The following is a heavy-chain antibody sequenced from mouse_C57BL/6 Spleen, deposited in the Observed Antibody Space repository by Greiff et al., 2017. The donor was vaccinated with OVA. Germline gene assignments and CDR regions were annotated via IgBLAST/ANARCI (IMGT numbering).Heavy chain of an antibody. D-gene: IGHD1-1*01. J-gene: IGHJ2*01. CDR2: IYPGSGNT. CDR1: GYTFTDYY. CDR3: ARRTTELYFDY. Sequence: QVQLQQSGAELVRPGASVKLSCKASGYTFTDYYINWVKQRPGQGLEWIARIYPGSGNTYYNEKFKGKATLTAEKSSSTAYMQLSSLTSEDSAVYFCARRTTELYFDYWGQGTTLTVSS. V-gene: IGHV1-76*01.